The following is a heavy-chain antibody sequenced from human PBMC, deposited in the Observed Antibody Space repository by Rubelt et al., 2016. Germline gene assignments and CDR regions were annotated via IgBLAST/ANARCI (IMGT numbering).Heavy chain of an antibody. CDR3: ARGDLSGSYYYYYYMVV. CDR2: INSDGSST. Sequence: EVQLVESGGGLVQPGGSLRLSCAASGFTFSSYRMHWVRQAPGKGLVWVSRINSDGSSTSYADSVKGRFTISRDNAKNTLYLKRNSLRAEDTAVYYCARGDLSGSYYYYYYMVVWGKGTTVTVSS. D-gene: IGHD1-26*01. CDR1: GFTFSSYR. V-gene: IGHV3-74*01. J-gene: IGHJ6*03.